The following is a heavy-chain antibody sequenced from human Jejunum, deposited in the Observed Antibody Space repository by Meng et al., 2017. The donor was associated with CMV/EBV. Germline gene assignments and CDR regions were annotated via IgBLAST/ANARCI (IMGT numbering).Heavy chain of an antibody. CDR1: GYSVNSYD. CDR3: ARAPRGYSFY. J-gene: IGHJ4*02. CDR2: MNPNSGDT. D-gene: IGHD5-18*01. V-gene: IGHV1-8*01. Sequence: SCKASGYSVNSYDISWVRQATGEGLELMGWMNPNSGDTGYAQKFQGRVTMTRNTSISTAYMELSRLTSEDTAMYYCARAPRGYSFYWGQGTLVTVSS.